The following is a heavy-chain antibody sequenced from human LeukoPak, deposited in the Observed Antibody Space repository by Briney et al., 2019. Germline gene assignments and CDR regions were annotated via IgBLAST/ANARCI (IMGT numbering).Heavy chain of an antibody. J-gene: IGHJ4*02. CDR3: AMYGDYVENYFDY. D-gene: IGHD4-17*01. CDR2: IIPIFGTA. V-gene: IGHV1-69*13. CDR1: GGTFSSYA. Sequence: SVKVSCKASGGTFSSYAISWVRQAPGQGLEWMGGIIPIFGTANYAQKFQGRVTITADESTSTAYMELSSLRSEDTAVYYCAMYGDYVENYFDYWGQGTLVTVSS.